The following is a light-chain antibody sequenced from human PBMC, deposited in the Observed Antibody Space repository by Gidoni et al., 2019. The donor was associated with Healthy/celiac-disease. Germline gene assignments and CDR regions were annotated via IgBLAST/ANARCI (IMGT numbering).Light chain of an antibody. Sequence: EIVMTQSPATLSVSPGERATLSCRASQSVSSNLAWYQQKPGQAPRLLLYGASTRATGIPARFSGSGSATEFTLTISSLPSEDFAVFYCQQYNNWPPNTFGQGTQLEIK. CDR1: QSVSSN. V-gene: IGKV3-15*01. CDR2: GAS. CDR3: QQYNNWPPNT. J-gene: IGKJ5*01.